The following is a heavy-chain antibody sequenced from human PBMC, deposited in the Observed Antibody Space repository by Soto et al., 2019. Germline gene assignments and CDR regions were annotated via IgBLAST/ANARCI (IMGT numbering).Heavy chain of an antibody. D-gene: IGHD2-15*01. CDR1: GYTLTELS. CDR3: ATHLYCIGGSCYSLGAFDI. CDR2: FDPEDGET. V-gene: IGHV1-24*01. Sequence: GASVKVSCKVSGYTLTELSMHWVRQAPGKGLEWMGGFDPEDGETIYAQKFQGRVTMTEDTSTDTAYMELSSLRSEDTAVYYCATHLYCIGGSCYSLGAFDIWGQGTMVTVSS. J-gene: IGHJ3*02.